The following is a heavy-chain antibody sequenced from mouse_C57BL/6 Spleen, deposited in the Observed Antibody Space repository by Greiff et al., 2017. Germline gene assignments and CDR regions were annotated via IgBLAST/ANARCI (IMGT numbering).Heavy chain of an antibody. J-gene: IGHJ1*03. CDR2: IDPNSGGT. CDR3: ARDYGSSSRYFDV. Sequence: QVHVKQPGAELVKPGASVKLSCKASGYTFTSYWMHWVKQRPGRGLEWIGRIDPNSGGTKYNEKFKSKATLTVDKPSSTAYMQLSSLTSEDSAVYYCARDYGSSSRYFDVWGTGTTVTVSS. D-gene: IGHD1-1*01. CDR1: GYTFTSYW. V-gene: IGHV1-72*01.